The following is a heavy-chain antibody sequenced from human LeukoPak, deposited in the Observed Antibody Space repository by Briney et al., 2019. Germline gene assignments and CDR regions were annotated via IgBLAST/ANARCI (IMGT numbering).Heavy chain of an antibody. Sequence: SETLSLTCAVSGGSISSGDYSWSWIRQSPGKGLEWIGYIYHSGSTYYNPPLKSRITISVDRSKNQFSLKLTSVTAADTAVYYCARGYGPGSGNNWFDPWGQGTLVTVSS. CDR2: IYHSGST. J-gene: IGHJ5*02. V-gene: IGHV4-30-2*06. D-gene: IGHD3-10*01. CDR1: GGSISSGDYS. CDR3: ARGYGPGSGNNWFDP.